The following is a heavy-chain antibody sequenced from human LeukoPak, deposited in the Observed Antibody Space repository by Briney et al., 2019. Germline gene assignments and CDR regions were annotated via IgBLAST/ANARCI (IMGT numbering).Heavy chain of an antibody. D-gene: IGHD5-12*01. CDR3: ARWSASGYDSRGMDV. J-gene: IGHJ6*02. V-gene: IGHV1-69*13. CDR1: GGTFSSYA. CDR2: IIPIFGTA. Sequence: GASVKVSCKASGGTFSSYAISWVRQAPGQGLEWMGGIIPIFGTANYAQKFQGRVTITADESTSTAYMELSSLRSEDTAVYYCARWSASGYDSRGMDVWGQGTTVTVSS.